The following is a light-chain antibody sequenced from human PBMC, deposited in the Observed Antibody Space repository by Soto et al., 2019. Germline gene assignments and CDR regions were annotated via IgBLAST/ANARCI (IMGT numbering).Light chain of an antibody. CDR2: WAS. CDR1: QSVLYSSKNKNS. Sequence: DIVMTQSPDSLAVSLGERATINCKSSQSVLYSSKNKNSLVWYQQKPGQPPKLLIYWASTRESGVPDRFSGSGSGTDFTLTISSLRAEDVAVYYCQQHYSDPLTFGGGTKVEIK. J-gene: IGKJ4*01. V-gene: IGKV4-1*01. CDR3: QQHYSDPLT.